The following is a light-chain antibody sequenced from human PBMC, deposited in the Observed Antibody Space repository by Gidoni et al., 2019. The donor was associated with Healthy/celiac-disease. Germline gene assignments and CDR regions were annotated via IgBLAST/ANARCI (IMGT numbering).Light chain of an antibody. V-gene: IGKV1-39*01. CDR3: QQSYSTPRT. CDR2: AAS. Sequence: DIQMTKSPSSLSASVGDRVTITCRASQSISSYLNWDQQKPGKAPKLLIYAASSLQSGVPSRFSGSGSVADFTLTISSLQPEDFATYYCQQSYSTPRTFGGGTKVEIK. CDR1: QSISSY. J-gene: IGKJ4*01.